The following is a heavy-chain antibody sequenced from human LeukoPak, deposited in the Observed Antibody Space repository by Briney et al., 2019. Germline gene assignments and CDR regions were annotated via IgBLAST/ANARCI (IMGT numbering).Heavy chain of an antibody. CDR2: ISRDAGRT. J-gene: IGHJ4*02. V-gene: IGHV3-7*01. CDR1: GFTFRSYW. CDR3: AKYWSRAFDS. D-gene: IGHD2-8*02. Sequence: LGESLRLSCAASGFTFRSYWMSWVRQAPGKGLEWVGHISRDAGRTDLADSVKGRFTISRDYATNSLFLHMSRLRAEDTAVYYCAKYWSRAFDSWGRGTLVSVSS.